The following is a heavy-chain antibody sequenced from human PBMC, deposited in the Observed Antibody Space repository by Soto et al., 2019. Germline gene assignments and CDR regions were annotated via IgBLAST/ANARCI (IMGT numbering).Heavy chain of an antibody. J-gene: IGHJ6*03. CDR3: ARRLSSSWNYYYMDV. D-gene: IGHD6-13*01. CDR2: MNPNSGNT. CDR1: GYTFTSYD. Sequence: ASVMVSCKASGYTFTSYDINWVRQATGQGLEWMGWMNPNSGNTGYAQKFQGRVTMTRNTSISTAYMELSSLRSEDTAVYYCARRLSSSWNYYYMDVWGKGTTVTVS. V-gene: IGHV1-8*01.